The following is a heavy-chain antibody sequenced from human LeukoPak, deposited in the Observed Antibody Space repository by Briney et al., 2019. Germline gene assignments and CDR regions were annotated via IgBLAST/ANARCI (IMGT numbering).Heavy chain of an antibody. Sequence: QPGGSLRLSCAASGFTFSNAWMSWVRQAPGKGLEWVANIKQDGSEKNYVDSVKGRFTISRDNAKNSLYLQMNSLRAEDTAVYYCVRDHRGTFDYWGQGTLVTVSS. D-gene: IGHD3-10*01. V-gene: IGHV3-7*03. J-gene: IGHJ4*02. CDR1: GFTFSNAW. CDR3: VRDHRGTFDY. CDR2: IKQDGSEK.